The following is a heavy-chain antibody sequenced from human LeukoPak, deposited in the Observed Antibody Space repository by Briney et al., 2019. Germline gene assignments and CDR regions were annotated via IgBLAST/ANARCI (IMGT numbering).Heavy chain of an antibody. J-gene: IGHJ4*02. Sequence: GGCLRLSCAASGFTFSSYAMSWVRQAPGKGLEWVSAISGSGGSTYYADSVKGRFTISRDNSKNTLYLQMNSLRAEDTAVYYCAKDRGYYDSSGYYSDYWGQGTLVTVSS. D-gene: IGHD3-22*01. CDR1: GFTFSSYA. CDR3: AKDRGYYDSSGYYSDY. CDR2: ISGSGGST. V-gene: IGHV3-23*01.